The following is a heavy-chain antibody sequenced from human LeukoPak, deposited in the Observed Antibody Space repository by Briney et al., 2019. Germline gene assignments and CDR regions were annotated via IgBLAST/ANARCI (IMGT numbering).Heavy chain of an antibody. Sequence: PGGSLRLSCAASGFTFSSYAMHWVRQAPGNGLEWVAFIRYDGGNKYYADSVKGRFTISRDNSKNTLYLQMNSLKPEDTAVYYCARVAEAAAFDSWGQGTLVTVSS. CDR1: GFTFSSYA. J-gene: IGHJ4*02. CDR3: ARVAEAAAFDS. V-gene: IGHV3-30*02. D-gene: IGHD6-13*01. CDR2: IRYDGGNK.